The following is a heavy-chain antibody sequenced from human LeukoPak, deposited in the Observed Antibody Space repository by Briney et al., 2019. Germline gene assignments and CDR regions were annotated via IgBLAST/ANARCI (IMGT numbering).Heavy chain of an antibody. V-gene: IGHV4-61*02. CDR2: IYSSGST. CDR3: ARGVVPAVNWFDP. Sequence: PSETLSLTCTVSGGSISSGSYYWSWIRQPAGKGLEWIGRIYSSGSTNYNPSLKSRVTISVDTSKNQFSLKLSSVTAADTAVYYWARGVVPAVNWFDPWGQGTLVTVSS. D-gene: IGHD2-2*01. CDR1: GGSISSGSYY. J-gene: IGHJ5*02.